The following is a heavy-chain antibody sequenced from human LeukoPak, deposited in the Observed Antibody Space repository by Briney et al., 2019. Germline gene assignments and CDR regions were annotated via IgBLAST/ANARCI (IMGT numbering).Heavy chain of an antibody. V-gene: IGHV3-30*02. CDR2: IRHDGSNK. D-gene: IGHD4-11*01. J-gene: IGHJ4*02. Sequence: PGGSLRLSFAASGFTFSSYGMHWVRQAPGKGLEWVAFIRHDGSNKFYADSVRGRFTISRDNPKNTLFLQMDGLRTEDTAVYYCAKDPSATVTPNYFDYWGQGTLVTVSS. CDR1: GFTFSSYG. CDR3: AKDPSATVTPNYFDY.